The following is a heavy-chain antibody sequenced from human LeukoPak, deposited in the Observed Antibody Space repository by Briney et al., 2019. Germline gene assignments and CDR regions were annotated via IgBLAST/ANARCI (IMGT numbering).Heavy chain of an antibody. Sequence: SETLSLTCTVSGGSISSSSYYWGWIRQPPGKGLEWIGSIYYSGSTYYNPSLKSRVTISVDTSKNQFFLKLSSVTAADTAVYYCARLPSGSYYHTEPYYFDYWGQGTLVTVSS. CDR2: IYYSGST. CDR1: GGSISSSSYY. V-gene: IGHV4-39*07. D-gene: IGHD3-10*01. J-gene: IGHJ4*02. CDR3: ARLPSGSYYHTEPYYFDY.